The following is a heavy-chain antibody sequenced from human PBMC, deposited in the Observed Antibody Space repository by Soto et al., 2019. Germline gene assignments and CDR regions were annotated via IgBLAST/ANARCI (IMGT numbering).Heavy chain of an antibody. J-gene: IGHJ3*02. CDR2: ISSSSSYT. CDR1: GFTFSDYY. D-gene: IGHD3-22*01. CDR3: ARHYYDSSGYYQYDAFEI. Sequence: GGSLRLSCAASGFTFSDYYMSWIRQAPGKGLEWVSYISSSSSYTNYADSVKGRFTISRDNAKNSLYLQMNSLRAEDTAVYYCARHYYDSSGYYQYDAFEIWGQGTTV. V-gene: IGHV3-11*06.